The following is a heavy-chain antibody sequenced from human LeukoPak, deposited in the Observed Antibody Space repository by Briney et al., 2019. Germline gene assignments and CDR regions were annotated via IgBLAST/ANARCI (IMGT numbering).Heavy chain of an antibody. J-gene: IGHJ4*02. CDR3: ASSYCSSTSCYITHFDY. D-gene: IGHD2-2*02. CDR2: IYHSGNT. Sequence: SETLSLTCTVSGDSISSGNYYWSWIRQPPGKGPEWIGYIYHSGNTYYNPSLKSRVTISVDRSKNQFSLKLSSVTAADTAVYYCASSYCSSTSCYITHFDYWGQGTLVTVSS. CDR1: GDSISSGNYY. V-gene: IGHV4-30-2*01.